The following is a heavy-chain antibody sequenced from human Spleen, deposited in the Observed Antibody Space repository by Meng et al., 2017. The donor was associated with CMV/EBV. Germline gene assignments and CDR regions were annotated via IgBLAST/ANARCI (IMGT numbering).Heavy chain of an antibody. V-gene: IGHV6-1*01. Sequence: SQTLSLTCAISGDSVSSNDAAWNWIRQSPSRGLEWLGRTYFRSKWYNDYAVSVKSRITITPDTSKNQFSLQLNSVTPEDTAVYYCARGGYQLRTYYFDYWGQGTLVTVSS. D-gene: IGHD2-2*01. J-gene: IGHJ4*02. CDR2: TYFRSKWYN. CDR3: ARGGYQLRTYYFDY. CDR1: GDSVSSNDAA.